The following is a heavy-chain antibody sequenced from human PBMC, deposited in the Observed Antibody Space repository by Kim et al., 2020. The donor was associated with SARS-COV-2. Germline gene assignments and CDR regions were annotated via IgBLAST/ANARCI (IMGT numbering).Heavy chain of an antibody. Sequence: GGSLRLSCAASGFTFSSYGMHWVRQAPGKGLEWVAVIWYDGSNKYYADSVKGRFTISRDNSKNTLYLQMNSLRAEDTAVYYCARDYSGMTPVTLGYWGQGTLVTVSS. J-gene: IGHJ4*02. CDR2: IWYDGSNK. CDR3: ARDYSGMTPVTLGY. D-gene: IGHD1-26*01. CDR1: GFTFSSYG. V-gene: IGHV3-33*01.